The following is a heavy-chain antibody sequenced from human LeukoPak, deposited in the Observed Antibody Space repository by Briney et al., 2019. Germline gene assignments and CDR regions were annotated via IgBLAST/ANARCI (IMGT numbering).Heavy chain of an antibody. V-gene: IGHV1-69*05. J-gene: IGHJ6*03. CDR2: IIPIFGTA. Sequence: SVKVSCKASGGTFSSYAISWVRQAPGQGLEWMGRIIPIFGTANYAQKFQGRVTITTDESTSTAYMELSSLRSEDTAVYYCARGGLTSGICTNGVCYYYYYMDVWGKGTTVTVSS. CDR3: ARGGLTSGICTNGVCYYYYYMDV. D-gene: IGHD2-8*01. CDR1: GGTFSSYA.